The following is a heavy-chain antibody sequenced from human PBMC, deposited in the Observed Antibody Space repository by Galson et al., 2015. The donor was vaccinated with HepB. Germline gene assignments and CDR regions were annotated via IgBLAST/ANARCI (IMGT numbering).Heavy chain of an antibody. CDR3: ARALRIAAAGIGY. V-gene: IGHV3-30*04. D-gene: IGHD6-13*01. Sequence: SLRLSCAASGFTFSSYAMHWVRQAPGKGLEWVAVISYDGSNKYYADSVKGRFTISRDNSKNTLYLQMNSLRAEDTAVYYCARALRIAAAGIGYWGQGTLVTVSS. CDR2: ISYDGSNK. J-gene: IGHJ4*02. CDR1: GFTFSSYA.